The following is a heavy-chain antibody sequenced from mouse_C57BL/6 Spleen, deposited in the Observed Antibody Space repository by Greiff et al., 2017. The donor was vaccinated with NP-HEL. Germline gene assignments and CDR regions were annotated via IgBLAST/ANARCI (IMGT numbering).Heavy chain of an antibody. CDR1: GFTFSDYY. Sequence: EVMLVESEGGLVQPGSSMKLSCTASGFTFSDYYMAWVRQVPEKGLEWVANINYDGSSTYYLDSLKSRFIISRDNAKNILYLQMSSLKSEDTATYYCARPFYDGYYWYFDVWGTGTTVTVSS. J-gene: IGHJ1*03. V-gene: IGHV5-16*01. CDR3: ARPFYDGYYWYFDV. D-gene: IGHD2-3*01. CDR2: INYDGSST.